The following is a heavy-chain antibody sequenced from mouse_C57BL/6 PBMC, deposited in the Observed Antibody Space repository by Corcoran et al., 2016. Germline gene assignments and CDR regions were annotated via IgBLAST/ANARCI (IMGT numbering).Heavy chain of an antibody. CDR3: AREDYGREGVAWFAY. V-gene: IGHV9-3*01. D-gene: IGHD1-1*01. CDR2: INTYSGVP. J-gene: IGHJ3*01. Sequence: QIQLVQSGPELKKPGETVKISCKASGYTFTTYGMSWVKQAPGKGLKWMGWINTYSGVPTYADDFKGRFVFSLETSASTAYLQINNLKNEDTATYFWAREDYGREGVAWFAYWGQGTLVTVSA. CDR1: GYTFTTYG.